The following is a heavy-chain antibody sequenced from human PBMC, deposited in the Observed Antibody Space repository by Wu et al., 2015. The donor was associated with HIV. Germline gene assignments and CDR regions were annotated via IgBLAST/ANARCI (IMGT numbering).Heavy chain of an antibody. Sequence: QVQLQQWGAGLLKPSETLSLTCAVYGGSFSNYHWSWIRQPPGKGLEWIGEINHSGSTNYNPSLKSRVTISVDTSKNQFSLKLNSVTAADTAVYYCARGHWNPFDYWGQGTLVTVSS. CDR1: GGSFSNYH. CDR3: ARGHWNPFDY. J-gene: IGHJ4*02. V-gene: IGHV4-34*01. CDR2: INHSGST. D-gene: IGHD1-1*01.